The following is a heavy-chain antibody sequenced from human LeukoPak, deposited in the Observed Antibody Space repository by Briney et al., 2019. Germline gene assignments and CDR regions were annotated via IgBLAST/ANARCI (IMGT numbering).Heavy chain of an antibody. D-gene: IGHD3-10*01. Sequence: PSETLSLTPTVSGDSISSSYWSSMPPPPGKGREWIGYIYYSGSTNYNPSLKSRVTISVDTSKNQFSLKLSSVTAADTAVYYCARVPLWFGELYPSWFDYWGQGTLVTVSS. CDR1: GDSISSSY. V-gene: IGHV4-59*01. CDR3: ARVPLWFGELYPSWFDY. J-gene: IGHJ4*02. CDR2: IYYSGST.